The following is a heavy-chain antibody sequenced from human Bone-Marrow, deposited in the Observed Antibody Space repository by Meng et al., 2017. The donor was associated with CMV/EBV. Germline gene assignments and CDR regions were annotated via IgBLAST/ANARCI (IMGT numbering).Heavy chain of an antibody. D-gene: IGHD3-22*01. V-gene: IGHV3-20*04. Sequence: GESLKISCAASGFTFDDYGMSWVRQAPGKGLEWVSGINWNGGSTGYADSVKGRFTISRDNAKNSLYLQMNSLRAEDTAVYYCARDRYYYDSSGYYCDYWGQGTLVTVSS. CDR1: GFTFDDYG. J-gene: IGHJ4*02. CDR2: INWNGGST. CDR3: ARDRYYYDSSGYYCDY.